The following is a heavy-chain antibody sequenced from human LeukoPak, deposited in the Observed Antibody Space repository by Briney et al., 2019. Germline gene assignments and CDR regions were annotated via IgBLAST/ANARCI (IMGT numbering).Heavy chain of an antibody. J-gene: IGHJ6*02. D-gene: IGHD3-10*01. CDR1: GFTFSSYA. Sequence: PGGSLRLSCAASGFTFSSYAMHWVRQAPGKGLEYVSAISSNGGSTYYANSVKGRFTISRDNSKNALYLQMGSLRAEDMAVYYCARDQFFGELLYLISSGMDVWGQGTTVTVSS. V-gene: IGHV3-64*01. CDR2: ISSNGGST. CDR3: ARDQFFGELLYLISSGMDV.